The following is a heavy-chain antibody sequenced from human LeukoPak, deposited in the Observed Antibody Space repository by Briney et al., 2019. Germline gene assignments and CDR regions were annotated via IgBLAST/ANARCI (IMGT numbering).Heavy chain of an antibody. Sequence: GGSLRLSCAASGFTFSTFAMIWVRQPPGKGLEWVSSIFPSGGEIHYADSVRGRFTISRDNAKNSLYLQMNSLRAEDTAVYYCASSRRDGYNFGYWGQGTLVTVSS. CDR1: GFTFSTFA. V-gene: IGHV3-21*01. CDR3: ASSRRDGYNFGY. D-gene: IGHD5-24*01. CDR2: IFPSGGEI. J-gene: IGHJ4*02.